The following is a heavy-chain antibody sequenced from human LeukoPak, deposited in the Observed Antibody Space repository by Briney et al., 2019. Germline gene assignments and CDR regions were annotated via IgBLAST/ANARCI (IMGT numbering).Heavy chain of an antibody. CDR2: IRSSGDTM. CDR3: AKVNSGSYLYYFDY. J-gene: IGHJ4*02. CDR1: GFIFSSYS. D-gene: IGHD1-26*01. Sequence: PGGSLRLSCVASGFIFSSYSMNWVRQAPGKGLQWVSHIRSSGDTMYYADSVRGRFTISRDNSKNTLYLQMNSLRAEDTAVYNCAKVNSGSYLYYFDYWGQGTLVTVSS. V-gene: IGHV3-48*01.